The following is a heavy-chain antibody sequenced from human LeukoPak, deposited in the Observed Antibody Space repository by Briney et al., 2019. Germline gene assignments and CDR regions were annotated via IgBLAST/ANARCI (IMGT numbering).Heavy chain of an antibody. CDR3: AREGSDSYGFAIDY. J-gene: IGHJ4*02. CDR1: GGSISSSSYY. CDR2: IYHSGST. Sequence: SETLSLTCTVSGGSISSSSYYWGWIRQPPGKGLEWIGEIYHSGSTNYNPSLKSRVTISVDKSKNQFSLKLSSVTAADTAVYYCAREGSDSYGFAIDYWGQGTLVTVSS. V-gene: IGHV4-39*07. D-gene: IGHD5-18*01.